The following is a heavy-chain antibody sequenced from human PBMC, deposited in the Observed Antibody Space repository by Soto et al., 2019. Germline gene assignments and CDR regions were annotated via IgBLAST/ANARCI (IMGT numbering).Heavy chain of an antibody. CDR2: IYNSGIT. J-gene: IGHJ5*02. D-gene: IGHD3-3*01. V-gene: IGHV4-30-4*01. Sequence: SETLSLTCTVSGVSISSGDYSWSWVRQSPGKGLEWIGHIYNSGITYYNPSLKSRVVISIDTSRNQFSLRLNSLTAADRAVYFCARGVTVFGLVSRFWFDPWGQGTVVTVSS. CDR3: ARGVTVFGLVSRFWFDP. CDR1: GVSISSGDYS.